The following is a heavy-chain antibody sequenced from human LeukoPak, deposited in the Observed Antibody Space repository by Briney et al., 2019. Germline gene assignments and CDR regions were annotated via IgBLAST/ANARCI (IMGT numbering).Heavy chain of an antibody. V-gene: IGHV5-51*01. D-gene: IGHD3-9*01. J-gene: IGHJ5*02. CDR1: GYSFTSYW. CDR3: ARGVLTGLLIGWFDP. CDR2: IYPGDSDT. Sequence: GESLKISCKGSGYSFTSYWIGWVRQMPGKGLEWMGIIYPGDSDTRYSPSFQGQVTMSADKSISTAYLQWDSLKASDTAIYYCARGVLTGLLIGWFDPWGQGTLVTVTS.